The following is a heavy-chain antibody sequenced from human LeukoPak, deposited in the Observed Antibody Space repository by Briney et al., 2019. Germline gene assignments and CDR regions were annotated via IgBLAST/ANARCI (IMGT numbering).Heavy chain of an antibody. Sequence: ASVKVSCKASGYTFTSYDINWVRQATGQGLEWMGWMNPNSGNAGYAQKFQGRVTMTRNTSISTAYMELSSLRAEDTAVYYCALKSAAAGPWPLDYWGQGTLVTVSS. CDR2: MNPNSGNA. D-gene: IGHD6-13*01. J-gene: IGHJ4*02. CDR1: GYTFTSYD. V-gene: IGHV1-8*01. CDR3: ALKSAAAGPWPLDY.